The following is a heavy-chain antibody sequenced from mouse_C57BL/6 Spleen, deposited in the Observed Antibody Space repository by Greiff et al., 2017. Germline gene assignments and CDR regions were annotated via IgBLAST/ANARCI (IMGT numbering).Heavy chain of an antibody. CDR3: ARKGDYYGSSYGYFDV. CDR1: GYSFTGYF. V-gene: IGHV1-20*01. Sequence: EVQLQESGPELVKPGDSVKISCKASGYSFTGYFMNWVMQSHGKSLEWIGRINPYNGDTFYNQKFKGKATLTVDKSSSTAHMELRSLTSDDSAVYYCARKGDYYGSSYGYFDVWGTGTTVTVSS. CDR2: INPYNGDT. J-gene: IGHJ1*03. D-gene: IGHD1-1*01.